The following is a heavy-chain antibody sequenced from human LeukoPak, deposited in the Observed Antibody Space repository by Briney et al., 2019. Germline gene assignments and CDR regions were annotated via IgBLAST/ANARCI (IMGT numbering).Heavy chain of an antibody. CDR2: IKQDGSEK. J-gene: IGHJ4*03. V-gene: IGHV3-7*01. CDR3: ARDHSSSGSYYTFDY. Sequence: GGSLRLSCAASGFTVSSNYMSWVRQAPGKGLEWVANIKQDGSEKYYVDSVKGRFTISRDNAKNSLYLQMNSLRAEDTAVYYCARDHSSSGSYYTFDYWGQGTMVTVSS. CDR1: GFTVSSNY. D-gene: IGHD1-26*01.